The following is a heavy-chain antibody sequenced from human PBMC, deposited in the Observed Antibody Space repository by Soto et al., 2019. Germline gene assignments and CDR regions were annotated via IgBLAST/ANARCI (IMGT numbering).Heavy chain of an antibody. CDR2: INPSGGST. J-gene: IGHJ3*02. D-gene: IGHD7-27*01. CDR1: GYTFTSYY. CDR3: ARETGDSKGLYAFDI. V-gene: IGHV1-46*03. Sequence: ASVKVSCKASGYTFTSYYMHWVRQAPGQGLEWMGIINPSGGSTSYAQKFQGRVTMTRDTSTSTVYMELSSLRSEDTAVYYCARETGDSKGLYAFDIWGQVTMVTVSS.